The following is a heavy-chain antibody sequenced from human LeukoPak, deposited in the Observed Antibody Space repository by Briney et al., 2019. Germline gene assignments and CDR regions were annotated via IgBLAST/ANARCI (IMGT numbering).Heavy chain of an antibody. J-gene: IGHJ4*02. CDR3: ARVIDRTNELGFDY. V-gene: IGHV4-59*01. D-gene: IGHD1-1*01. CDR1: GGSISSYY. CDR2: IYYSGSH. Sequence: KPSETLSLTCTVSGGSISSYYWSWIRQPPGKGLEWIGYIYYSGSHNYNPSLKSRVTISVDTSKNQFSLKLSSVTAADTAVYYCARVIDRTNELGFDYWGQGTLVTVSS.